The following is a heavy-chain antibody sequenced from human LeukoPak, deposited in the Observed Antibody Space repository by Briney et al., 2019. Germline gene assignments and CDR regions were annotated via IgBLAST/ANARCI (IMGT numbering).Heavy chain of an antibody. D-gene: IGHD3-22*01. Sequence: SETLSLTCTVSGGSISSSDSYWAWVRQPPGKGLEWIGSICFSRTTYYNPSLKSRVTMSIDTSKNHFSLKVASVTAADTAVYYCARHKSYYDSSGYGYFDYWGQGTLVTVSS. CDR3: ARHKSYYDSSGYGYFDY. CDR2: ICFSRTT. V-gene: IGHV4-39*01. CDR1: GGSISSSDSY. J-gene: IGHJ4*02.